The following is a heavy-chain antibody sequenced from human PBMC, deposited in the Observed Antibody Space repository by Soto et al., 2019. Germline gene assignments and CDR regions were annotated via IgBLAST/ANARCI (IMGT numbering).Heavy chain of an antibody. CDR2: IYYSGST. J-gene: IGHJ6*02. CDR3: AGVIKSGSYYYYGMEV. Sequence: SETLSLTCTVSGGSISSYYWSWIRQPPGKGLEWIGYIYYSGSTNYNPSLKGRVTISVDTSKNQFSLKLSSVTAADTAVYYCAGVIKSGSYYYYGMEVWGQGTTVTVSS. V-gene: IGHV4-59*01. D-gene: IGHD1-26*01. CDR1: GGSISSYY.